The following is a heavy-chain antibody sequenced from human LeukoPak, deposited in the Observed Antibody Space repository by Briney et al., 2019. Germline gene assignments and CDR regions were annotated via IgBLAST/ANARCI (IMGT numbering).Heavy chain of an antibody. CDR3: ATTQKASPPYSYYKRLYYFDY. J-gene: IGHJ4*02. D-gene: IGHD3-22*01. V-gene: IGHV4-34*01. CDR1: GGSFSGYY. CDR2: INHSGST. Sequence: SETLSLTCAVYGGSFSGYYWSWIRQPPGKGLEWIGEINHSGSTNYNPSLKSRVTISVDTSKNQFSLKLSSVTAADTAVYYCATTQKASPPYSYYKRLYYFDYWGQGTLVTVSS.